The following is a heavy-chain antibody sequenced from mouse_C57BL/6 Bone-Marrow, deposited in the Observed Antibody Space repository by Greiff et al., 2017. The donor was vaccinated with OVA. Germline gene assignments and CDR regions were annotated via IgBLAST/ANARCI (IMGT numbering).Heavy chain of an antibody. V-gene: IGHV5-4*03. CDR3: ARGWLPYYFDY. J-gene: IGHJ2*01. CDR1: GFTFSSYA. Sequence: EVNLVESGGGLVKPGGSLKLSCAASGFTFSSYAMSWVRQTPEKRLEWVATISDGGSYTYYPDNVKGRFTISRDNAKNNLYLQMSHLKSEDTAMYYCARGWLPYYFDYWGQGTTLTVSS. CDR2: ISDGGSYT. D-gene: IGHD2-3*01.